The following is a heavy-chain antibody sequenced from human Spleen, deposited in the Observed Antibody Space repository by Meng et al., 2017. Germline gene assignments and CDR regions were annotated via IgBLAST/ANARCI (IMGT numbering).Heavy chain of an antibody. CDR1: GYSFTNLD. CDR2: MNPNSGNT. J-gene: IGHJ4*02. D-gene: IGHD3-3*01. Sequence: VQLVQWGAEVKKPGDSVTVSCKASGYSFTNLDINWVRQATGQGLEWMGWMNPNSGNTGYAQKFQGRVTMTRSASISTAHMELSSLRSEDTAVYYCARMRSGFDIEYWGQGTLVTVSS. V-gene: IGHV1-8*01. CDR3: ARMRSGFDIEY.